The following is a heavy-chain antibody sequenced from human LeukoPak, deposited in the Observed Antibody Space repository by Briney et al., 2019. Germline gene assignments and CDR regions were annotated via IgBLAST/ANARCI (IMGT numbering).Heavy chain of an antibody. V-gene: IGHV1-46*03. Sequence: ASVKVSCKASGGTFSSYAISWVRQAPGQGLEWMGIINPSGGSTSYAQKFQGRVTMTRDTSTSTVYMELSSLRSEDTAVYYCARGWPRYYYYMDVWGKGTTVTVSS. CDR3: ARGWPRYYYYMDV. CDR2: INPSGGST. D-gene: IGHD5-24*01. J-gene: IGHJ6*03. CDR1: GGTFSSYA.